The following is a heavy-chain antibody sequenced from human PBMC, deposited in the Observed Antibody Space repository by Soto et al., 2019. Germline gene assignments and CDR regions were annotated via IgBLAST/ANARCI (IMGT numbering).Heavy chain of an antibody. J-gene: IGHJ5*02. V-gene: IGHV3-15*01. D-gene: IGHD2-15*01. CDR2: IKCKTDGETK. CDR3: CVVKRRDQYSTSGYWFDP. CDR1: GFTFSHAW. Sequence: PGGSLRLSCAASGFTFSHAWMSWVRQAPGKGLEWVGRIKCKTDGETKDYGAPVRGRFTISRDDSKDTLYLQMNSLRIEDTAVYYCCVVKRRDQYSTSGYWFDPWGPGTLVTVSS.